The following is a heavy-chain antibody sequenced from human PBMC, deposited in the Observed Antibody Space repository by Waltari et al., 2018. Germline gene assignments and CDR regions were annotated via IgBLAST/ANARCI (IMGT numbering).Heavy chain of an antibody. V-gene: IGHV4-34*01. D-gene: IGHD2-15*01. Sequence: QVQLQQWGAGLMRPSKTVSLTCGVSGGPFNDYFWSWFRQTPGKGLEWIGDISPRGSTDYNPSLKSRVTWSVDTSKRQFSLKVRSLTVADTAVYYCAGGRRTGQWSGDSFQYIYHGSDVWGQGTTVNVSS. CDR1: GGPFNDYF. CDR2: ISPRGST. J-gene: IGHJ6*02. CDR3: AGGRRTGQWSGDSFQYIYHGSDV.